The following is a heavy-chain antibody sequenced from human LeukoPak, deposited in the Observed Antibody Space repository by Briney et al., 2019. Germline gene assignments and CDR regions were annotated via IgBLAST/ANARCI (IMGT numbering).Heavy chain of an antibody. CDR1: GFTFSNYA. V-gene: IGHV3-64*01. Sequence: GGSLRLSCAASGFTFSNYAMHWVRQAPGKGVEYVSAISSNGGSTYYANSVKGRFTISRDNSKNTLYLQMGSLRAEDMAVYYCARGKGYSYGPDPYYFDYWGQGTLVTVSS. J-gene: IGHJ4*02. CDR2: ISSNGGST. D-gene: IGHD5-18*01. CDR3: ARGKGYSYGPDPYYFDY.